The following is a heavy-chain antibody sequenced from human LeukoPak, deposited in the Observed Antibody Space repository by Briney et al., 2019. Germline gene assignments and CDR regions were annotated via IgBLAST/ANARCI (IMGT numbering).Heavy chain of an antibody. J-gene: IGHJ6*03. CDR2: IRYDGSNK. Sequence: GGSLRLSCAASGFTFSSYGMHWVRQAPGKGLEWVAFIRYDGSNKYYADSVKGRFTISRDNSKNTLYLQMNSLRAEDTAVYYCAKDQRGVVVSYYYYMDVWGKGTTVTISS. V-gene: IGHV3-30*02. CDR3: AKDQRGVVVSYYYYMDV. D-gene: IGHD2-21*01. CDR1: GFTFSSYG.